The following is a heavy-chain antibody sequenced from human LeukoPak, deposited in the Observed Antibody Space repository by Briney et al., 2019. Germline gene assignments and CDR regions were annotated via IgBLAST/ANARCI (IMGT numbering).Heavy chain of an antibody. CDR1: GFPFTNAW. CDR3: TTENPTDF. J-gene: IGHJ4*02. CDR2: IKSKTDGGTT. V-gene: IGHV3-15*01. Sequence: PGGSLRLSCAASGFPFTNAWMSWVRQAPGKGLEWVGRIKSKTDGGTTDYAAPVKGRFTISRDDSENTLYLQVNTVKIEDTAVNYCTTENPTDFWGQGTLVTVSS.